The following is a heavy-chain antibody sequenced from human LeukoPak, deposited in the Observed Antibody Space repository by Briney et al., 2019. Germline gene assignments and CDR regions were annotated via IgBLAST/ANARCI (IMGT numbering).Heavy chain of an antibody. CDR3: AKDTSIGRYCTNGVCSPFDY. V-gene: IGHV3-23*01. J-gene: IGHJ4*02. CDR1: GFTFSSYA. CDR2: ISDTGATT. D-gene: IGHD2-8*01. Sequence: GGSLRLSCAASGFTFSSYAMSWVRQAPGKGLEWVSAISDTGATTYYADSVKGRFTISRDNSRSTLYLQMNSLRAEDTALYYCAKDTSIGRYCTNGVCSPFDYWGQGTLVTVSS.